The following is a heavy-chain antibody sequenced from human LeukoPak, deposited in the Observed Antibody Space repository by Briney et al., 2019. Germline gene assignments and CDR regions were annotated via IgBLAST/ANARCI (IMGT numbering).Heavy chain of an antibody. Sequence: SETLSLTCAVYGGSFSGYYWSWIRQPPGKGLEWIGEINHSGSTNYNPSLKSRVTISVDTSKNQFSLKLSSVTAADTAVYYCARGRGPTVTTKPVDYYFDYWGQGTLVTVSS. CDR1: GGSFSGYY. D-gene: IGHD4-17*01. CDR2: INHSGST. V-gene: IGHV4-34*01. J-gene: IGHJ4*02. CDR3: ARGRGPTVTTKPVDYYFDY.